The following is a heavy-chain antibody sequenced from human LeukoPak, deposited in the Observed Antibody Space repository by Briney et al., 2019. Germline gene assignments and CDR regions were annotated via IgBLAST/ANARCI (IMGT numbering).Heavy chain of an antibody. CDR3: ARRVAAAGMVEYYFDY. V-gene: IGHV1-46*01. CDR2: INPSGGST. D-gene: IGHD6-13*01. CDR1: GYTFTSYY. J-gene: IGHJ4*02. Sequence: ASVKVSCKASGYTFTSYYMHWVRQAPGQGLEWMGIINPSGGSTSYAQKFQGRVTMTRDTSISTAYMELSRLRSDDTAVYYCARRVAAAGMVEYYFDYWGQGTLVTVSS.